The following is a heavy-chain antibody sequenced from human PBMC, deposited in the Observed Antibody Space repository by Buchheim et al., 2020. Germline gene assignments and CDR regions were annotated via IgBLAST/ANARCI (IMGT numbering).Heavy chain of an antibody. D-gene: IGHD3-3*01. CDR2: IYYSGST. Sequence: QLQLQESGPGLVKPSETLSLTCTVSGGSISSSSYYWGWIRQPPGKGLEWIGSIYYSGSTYYNPSLKSRVTISVDTSKNQFSLKLSSVTAADTAVYYCAREWLWDSWSGYYGAPPYYYGMDVWGQGTT. CDR1: GGSISSSSYY. CDR3: AREWLWDSWSGYYGAPPYYYGMDV. J-gene: IGHJ6*02. V-gene: IGHV4-39*02.